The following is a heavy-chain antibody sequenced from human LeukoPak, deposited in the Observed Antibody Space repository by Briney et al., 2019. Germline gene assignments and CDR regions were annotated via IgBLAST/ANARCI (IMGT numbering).Heavy chain of an antibody. CDR2: ISGSGDST. V-gene: IGHV3-23*01. CDR3: AKDYVWGSYRQYAFDI. D-gene: IGHD3-16*02. Sequence: GGSLRLSCAASGFTFRSYAMSWVRQAPGKGLEWVSGISGSGDSTYYADSVKGRFSISRDNSKNTLYLQMNSLRAEDTAVYYCAKDYVWGSYRQYAFDIWGQGTMVTVSS. J-gene: IGHJ3*02. CDR1: GFTFRSYA.